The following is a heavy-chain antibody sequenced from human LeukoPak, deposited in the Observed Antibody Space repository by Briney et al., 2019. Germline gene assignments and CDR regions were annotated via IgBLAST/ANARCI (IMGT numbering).Heavy chain of an antibody. V-gene: IGHV4-4*07. CDR2: IYTSGST. CDR3: ARDGKVVPAAIPDDAFDI. Sequence: PGGSLRLSCAASGFTFSSYWMSWIRQPAGKGLEWIGRIYTSGSTNYNPSLKSRVTMSVDTSKNQFSLKLSSVTAADTAVYYCARDGKVVPAAIPDDAFDIWGQGTMVTVSS. CDR1: GFTFSSYW. J-gene: IGHJ3*02. D-gene: IGHD2-2*02.